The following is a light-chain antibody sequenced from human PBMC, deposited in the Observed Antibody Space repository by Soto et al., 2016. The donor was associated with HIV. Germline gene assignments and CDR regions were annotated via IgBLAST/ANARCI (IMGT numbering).Light chain of an antibody. J-gene: IGLJ3*02. CDR3: NSRDISGNHGV. Sequence: SSELTQDPAVSVALGQTVRITCQGGGLRSFYASWYQQKPGQAPILVIYGKNNRPSGIPDRFSGSSSGDTASLTITGAQAEDEADYYRNSRDISGNHGVFGGGTKLTVL. V-gene: IGLV3-19*01. CDR2: GKN. CDR1: GLRSFY.